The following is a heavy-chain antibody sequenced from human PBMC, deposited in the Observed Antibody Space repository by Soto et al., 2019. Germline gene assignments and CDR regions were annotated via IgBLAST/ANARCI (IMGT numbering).Heavy chain of an antibody. D-gene: IGHD3-22*01. CDR2: IYPGDSVT. Sequence: PGESLKISCKGSGYSFTSYWIGWVRQMPGKGLERMGIIYPGDSVTRYSPSFQGQVTISADRSITTTYLQWSSLKASDTAIYYCARDFDYYDTSGYYYGLFDYWGQGTLVTVSS. V-gene: IGHV5-51*01. CDR3: ARDFDYYDTSGYYYGLFDY. J-gene: IGHJ4*02. CDR1: GYSFTSYW.